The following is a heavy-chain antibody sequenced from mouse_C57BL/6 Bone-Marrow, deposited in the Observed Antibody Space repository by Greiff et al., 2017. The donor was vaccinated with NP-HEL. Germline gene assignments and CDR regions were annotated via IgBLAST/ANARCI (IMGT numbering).Heavy chain of an antibody. J-gene: IGHJ4*01. Sequence: EVKLMESEGGLVQSGRSMTPSCTASGFTFCDYYMAWVRLVPAKALEWVANINYAGSSTYYLASLQSRFIISKPNAKNILYRQMSSLKSEDTATYYCARYSIYAMDYWGQGTSVTVSS. CDR1: GFTFCDYY. CDR2: INYAGSST. V-gene: IGHV5-16*01. D-gene: IGHD2-5*01. CDR3: ARYSIYAMDY.